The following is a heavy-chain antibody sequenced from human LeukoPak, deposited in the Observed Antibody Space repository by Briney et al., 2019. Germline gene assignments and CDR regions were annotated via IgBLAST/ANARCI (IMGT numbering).Heavy chain of an antibody. J-gene: IGHJ4*02. V-gene: IGHV3-33*01. CDR2: IWYDGSNR. CDR1: GFTFSGHG. Sequence: PGGSLRLSCAASGFTFSGHGMHWVRQSAGKGLEWVAVIWYDGSNRYYADSVKGRFTISRDNSKNTVSLQMDSLRAEDTAVYYCARDLTAMDYFDYWGQGTLVTVSS. CDR3: ARDLTAMDYFDY. D-gene: IGHD5-18*01.